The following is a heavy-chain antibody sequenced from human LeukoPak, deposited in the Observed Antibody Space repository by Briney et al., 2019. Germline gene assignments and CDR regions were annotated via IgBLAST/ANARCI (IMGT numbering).Heavy chain of an antibody. CDR1: GGSISSGSYY. V-gene: IGHV4-61*02. Sequence: SQTLSLTCTVSGGSISSGSYYWSWIRQPAGKGLEWIGRIYTSGSTNYNPSLKSRVTISVDTSKNQFSLKLSSVTAADTAVYYCARFIVGQQLVLDWFDPWGQGTLVTVSS. CDR2: IYTSGST. CDR3: ARFIVGQQLVLDWFDP. D-gene: IGHD6-13*01. J-gene: IGHJ5*02.